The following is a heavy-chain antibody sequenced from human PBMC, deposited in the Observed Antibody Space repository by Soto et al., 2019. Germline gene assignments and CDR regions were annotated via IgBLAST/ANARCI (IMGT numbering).Heavy chain of an antibody. CDR2: ISGSGGST. V-gene: IGHV3-23*01. Sequence: GGSLRLSCAASGFTFSSYAMSWVRQAPGKGLEWVSAISGSGGSTYYADSVKGRFTISRDNSKNTLYLQMNSLRAEDTAVYYCAKNSDSSGLYYYGMDVWGQGTTVTVSS. D-gene: IGHD3-22*01. CDR1: GFTFSSYA. CDR3: AKNSDSSGLYYYGMDV. J-gene: IGHJ6*02.